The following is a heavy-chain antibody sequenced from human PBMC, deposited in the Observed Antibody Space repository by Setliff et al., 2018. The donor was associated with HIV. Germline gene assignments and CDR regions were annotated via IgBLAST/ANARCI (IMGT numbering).Heavy chain of an antibody. CDR3: VRDDYGYNGKGFDY. D-gene: IGHD4-17*01. V-gene: IGHV4-39*02. J-gene: IGHJ4*02. Sequence: PSETLSLTCTVSGASITTDTYYWAWIRQPPGKGLEWIGSIYHRGSTHHNPSLKSRVTFSVDTSKNQFSLRLSSVTAADTAMYYCVRDDYGYNGKGFDYWGPGTLVTV. CDR2: IYHRGST. CDR1: GASITTDTYY.